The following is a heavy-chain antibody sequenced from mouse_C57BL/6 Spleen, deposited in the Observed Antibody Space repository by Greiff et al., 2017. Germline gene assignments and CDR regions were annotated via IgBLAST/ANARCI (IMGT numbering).Heavy chain of an antibody. D-gene: IGHD1-1*01. J-gene: IGHJ2*01. CDR1: GYTFTSYW. CDR3: AQWYYGSSYNYFDY. Sequence: QVQLQQPGAELVKPGASVKVSCKASGYTFTSYWMHWVKQRPGQGLEWIGRIHPSDGDTNYNQKFKGKATLTVDKSSSTAYMQLSSLTAEDSAVYYCAQWYYGSSYNYFDYWGQGTTLTVSS. CDR2: IHPSDGDT. V-gene: IGHV1-74*01.